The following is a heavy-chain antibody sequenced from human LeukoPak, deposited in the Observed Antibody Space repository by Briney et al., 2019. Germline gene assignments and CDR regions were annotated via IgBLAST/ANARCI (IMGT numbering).Heavy chain of an antibody. CDR2: IGTSSTTI. CDR1: GFTFSSYT. D-gene: IGHD5-18*01. CDR3: ARDAGYGYWVVDN. Sequence: GGSLRLSCAASGFTFSSYTMNWVRQPPGKGLEWVSNIGTSSTTIYYADSVKGRFTISRDNAKNSLYLQMNSLRAEDTAVYYCARDAGYGYWVVDNWGQGTLVTVSS. V-gene: IGHV3-48*04. J-gene: IGHJ4*02.